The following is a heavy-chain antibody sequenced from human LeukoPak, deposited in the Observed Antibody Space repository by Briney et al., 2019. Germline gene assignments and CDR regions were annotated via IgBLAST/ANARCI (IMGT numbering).Heavy chain of an antibody. D-gene: IGHD3-16*01. Sequence: GGSLRLSCAASGFTFSSYGMHWDRQAPGKGLEWVAVIWYDGSNKYYADSVKGRFTISRDNSKNTLYLQMNSLRAEDTAVYYCARDLSDAFDFDYWGQGTLVTVSS. V-gene: IGHV3-33*01. CDR1: GFTFSSYG. J-gene: IGHJ4*02. CDR3: ARDLSDAFDFDY. CDR2: IWYDGSNK.